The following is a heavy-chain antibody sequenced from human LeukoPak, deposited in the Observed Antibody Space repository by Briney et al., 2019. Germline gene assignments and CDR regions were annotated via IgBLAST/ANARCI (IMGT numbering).Heavy chain of an antibody. Sequence: ETLSLTCTVSGGSISSYSMSWVRQAPGKGLEWLSYIVGSSTIIYYADSVKGRFTISRDNAQNSLYLQMNSLRAEDTAIYYCATSRDSSGYFFVNYFDNWGQGTLVTVSP. J-gene: IGHJ4*02. V-gene: IGHV3-48*01. CDR3: ATSRDSSGYFFVNYFDN. CDR1: GGSISSYS. D-gene: IGHD3-22*01. CDR2: IVGSSTII.